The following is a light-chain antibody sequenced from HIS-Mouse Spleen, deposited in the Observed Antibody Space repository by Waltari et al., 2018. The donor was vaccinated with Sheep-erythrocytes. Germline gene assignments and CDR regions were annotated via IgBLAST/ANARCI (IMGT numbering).Light chain of an antibody. CDR1: QSLLHSNGYNY. J-gene: IGKJ3*01. Sequence: DIVMTQSPLSLPVTPGEPASISCSSIQSLLHSNGYNYLDWYRQKPGQSPQLLIYLGSNRASGVPDRFSGSGSGTDFTLKISRVEAEDVGVYYCMQALQTPIFTFGPGTKVDIK. V-gene: IGKV2-28*01. CDR2: LGS. CDR3: MQALQTPIFT.